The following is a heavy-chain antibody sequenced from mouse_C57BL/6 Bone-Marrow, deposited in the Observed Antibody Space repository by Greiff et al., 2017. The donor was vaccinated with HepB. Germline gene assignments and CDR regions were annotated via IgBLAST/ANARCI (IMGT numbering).Heavy chain of an antibody. D-gene: IGHD1-1*01. J-gene: IGHJ2*01. CDR2: ISSGGSYT. V-gene: IGHV5-6*01. CDR1: GFTFSSYG. Sequence: VQLKESGGDLVKPGGSLKLSCAASGFTFSSYGMSWVRQTPDKRLEWVATISSGGSYTYYPDSVKGRFTISRDNAKNTLYLQMSSLKSEDTAMYYCARQAYYGSSYRYFDYWGQGTTLTVSS. CDR3: ARQAYYGSSYRYFDY.